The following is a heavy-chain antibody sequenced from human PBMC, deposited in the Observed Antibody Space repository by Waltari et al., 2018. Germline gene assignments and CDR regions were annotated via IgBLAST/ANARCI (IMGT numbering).Heavy chain of an antibody. Sequence: QVQLVQSGAEVKKPGASVKVSCKASGYTFTSYAMHWVRQAPGQRLEWMGWINAGNGNTKYSRKFQGRVTITRDTSASTAYMELSSLRSKDTAVHYCARGDYSNYELDYWGQGTLVTVSS. D-gene: IGHD4-4*01. J-gene: IGHJ4*02. CDR1: GYTFTSYA. CDR2: INAGNGNT. CDR3: ARGDYSNYELDY. V-gene: IGHV1-3*01.